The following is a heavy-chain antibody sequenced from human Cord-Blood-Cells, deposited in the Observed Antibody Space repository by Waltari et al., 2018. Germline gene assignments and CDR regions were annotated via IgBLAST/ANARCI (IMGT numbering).Heavy chain of an antibody. CDR3: ARGPAGDRGEFDY. D-gene: IGHD6-13*01. J-gene: IGHJ4*02. V-gene: IGHV1-8*03. CDR2: INPNTGNT. Sequence: QVQLVQSGAEVKKPGASVKVSCKASGYTFTSYDINWVRQATGQGLEGMGWINPNTGNTGYAQKCQGRVTSTRNTSISTAYMELSSLRSEDTAVYYCARGPAGDRGEFDYWGQGTLVTVSS. CDR1: GYTFTSYD.